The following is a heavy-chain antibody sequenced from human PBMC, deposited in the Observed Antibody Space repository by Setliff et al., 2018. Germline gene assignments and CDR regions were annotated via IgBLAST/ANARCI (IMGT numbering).Heavy chain of an antibody. D-gene: IGHD3-22*01. V-gene: IGHV1-58*01. CDR3: ARDLGRGYYYDSSGQKVGDY. J-gene: IGHJ4*02. Sequence: SVKVSCKASGFTFTSSAVQWVRQARGQRLEGIGWIVVGSGNTNYAQKFQEGVIITRDMSTSTAYMELSSLRSEDTAVYYCARDLGRGYYYDSSGQKVGDYWGQGTLVTVSS. CDR1: GFTFTSSA. CDR2: IVVGSGNT.